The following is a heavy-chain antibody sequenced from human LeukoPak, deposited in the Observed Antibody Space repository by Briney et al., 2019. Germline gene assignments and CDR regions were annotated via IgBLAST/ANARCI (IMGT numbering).Heavy chain of an antibody. D-gene: IGHD6-25*01. CDR1: GYMFTTYG. J-gene: IGHJ4*02. Sequence: ASVKVSCKTSGYMFTTYGITWVRQAPGQGLQWMGWISAHSGNTKYAEKFQGRDTLTTDTSTSTAYLELGSLTSDDTAVYYCARDLSSGGWTLEFDYWGQGTQVTVAS. CDR3: ARDLSSGGWTLEFDY. CDR2: ISAHSGNT. V-gene: IGHV1-18*04.